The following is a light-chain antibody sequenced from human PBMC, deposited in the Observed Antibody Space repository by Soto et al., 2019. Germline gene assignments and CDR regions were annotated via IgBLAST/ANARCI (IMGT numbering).Light chain of an antibody. CDR3: QQYNSYPQT. J-gene: IGKJ5*01. CDR1: QSVSSN. CDR2: GAS. Sequence: EIVMTQSPATLSVSPGEGVTLSCRASQSVSSNLAWYQQRPGQAPRLLIYGASTRATGIPARFSGSGSGTEFTLTISSLQSEDFAVYYCQQYNSYPQTFGQGTRLEIK. V-gene: IGKV3-15*01.